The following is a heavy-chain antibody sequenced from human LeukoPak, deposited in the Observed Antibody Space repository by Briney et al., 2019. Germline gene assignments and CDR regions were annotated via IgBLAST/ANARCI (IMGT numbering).Heavy chain of an antibody. CDR2: INPSGGST. CDR1: GYTFTSYY. Sequence: ASVKVSCKASGYTFTSYYMHWVRQAPGQGLEWMAIINPSGGSTNYAQKFLGRVTMTRDTSTSTVYMELSSLRSEDTAVYYCARDPRPSYDSSDYYYPGDYWGQGTLVTVSS. D-gene: IGHD3-22*01. CDR3: ARDPRPSYDSSDYYYPGDY. J-gene: IGHJ4*02. V-gene: IGHV1-46*01.